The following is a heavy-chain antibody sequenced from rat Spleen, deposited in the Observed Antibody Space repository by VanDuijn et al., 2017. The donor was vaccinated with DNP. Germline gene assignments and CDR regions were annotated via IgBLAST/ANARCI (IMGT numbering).Heavy chain of an antibody. Sequence: EVQLVESGGGLVQPGGSLKLSCAGSGFTFSSFPMAWVCQAPTKGLEWVAYISYDGGSTYYGDSVKGRFTISRDNAKSTLYLQMNSLRSEDMATYYCARQWGDAWGQGTSVTVSS. CDR2: ISYDGGST. CDR3: ARQWGDA. J-gene: IGHJ4*01. V-gene: IGHV5-22*01. CDR1: GFTFSSFP.